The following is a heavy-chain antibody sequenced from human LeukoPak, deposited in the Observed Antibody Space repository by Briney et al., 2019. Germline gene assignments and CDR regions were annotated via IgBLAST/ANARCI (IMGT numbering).Heavy chain of an antibody. CDR3: ARGYGSGEDGDY. CDR2: INWNGGST. D-gene: IGHD3-10*01. Sequence: PGGSLRLSCAASGFTFDDYGMSWVRQAPGKGLEWVSGINWNGGSTGYADPVKGRFTISRDNAKNSLYLQMNSLRAEDTALYYCARGYGSGEDGDYWGQGTLVTVSS. J-gene: IGHJ4*02. V-gene: IGHV3-20*04. CDR1: GFTFDDYG.